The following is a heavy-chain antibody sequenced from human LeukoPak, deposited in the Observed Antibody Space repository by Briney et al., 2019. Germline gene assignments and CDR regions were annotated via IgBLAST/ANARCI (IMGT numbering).Heavy chain of an antibody. CDR3: ARDRLRVGATFVFDP. CDR1: GFAFSSYW. D-gene: IGHD1-26*01. V-gene: IGHV3-7*01. CDR2: IKEDGSKK. Sequence: PGGSLRPSCTASGFAFSSYWMSWVRQAPGKGLEWVANIKEDGSKKYYVDSVKGRFTISRDNAKNSLYLQMNSLRAEDTAVYYCARDRLRVGATFVFDPWGQGTLVTVSS. J-gene: IGHJ5*02.